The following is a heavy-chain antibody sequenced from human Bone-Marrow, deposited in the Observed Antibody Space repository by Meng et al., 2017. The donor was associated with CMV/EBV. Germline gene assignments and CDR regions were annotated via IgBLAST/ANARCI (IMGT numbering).Heavy chain of an antibody. Sequence: GESLKISCAASGFTFSSYSMNWVRQAPGKGLEWVSYISSSSTIYYADSLKGRFTISRDNAKSSLSLQMNSLRAEDTAVYYCARDRSIAGTGPDAFDIWGQGTMVTVSS. CDR3: ARDRSIAGTGPDAFDI. J-gene: IGHJ3*02. CDR2: ISSSSTI. V-gene: IGHV3-48*04. CDR1: GFTFSSYS. D-gene: IGHD1-20*01.